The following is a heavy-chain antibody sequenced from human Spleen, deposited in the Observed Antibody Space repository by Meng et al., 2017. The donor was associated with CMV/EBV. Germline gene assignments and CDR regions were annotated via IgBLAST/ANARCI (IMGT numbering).Heavy chain of an antibody. J-gene: IGHJ6*02. V-gene: IGHV3-48*03. Sequence: GESLKISCAASEFTFSNYEMNWVRQAPGKGLEWVSYISTSGSTIYYADSVKGRFTISRDNAKNSLYLQMNILRDEDTATYYCARYVVVPADTASHYYAMDVWGQGTTVTVSS. CDR1: EFTFSNYE. D-gene: IGHD2-2*01. CDR3: ARYVVVPADTASHYYAMDV. CDR2: ISTSGSTI.